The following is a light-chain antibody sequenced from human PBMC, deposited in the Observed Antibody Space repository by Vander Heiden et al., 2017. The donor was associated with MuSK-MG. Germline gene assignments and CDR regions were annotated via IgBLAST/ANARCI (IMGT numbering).Light chain of an antibody. CDR2: EGS. V-gene: IGLV2-23*01. CDR1: SSGVGSYNL. CDR3: CSDAGSSTLV. J-gene: IGLJ3*02. Sequence: QSALTHPAPVSGSPGQSITIPCTGTSSGVGSYNLVSWYQQHPGKAPNLMIYEGSRRPSGVSNRFSGCKSGNTASLTISGLQAEDEADYYCCSDAGSSTLVFGGGTKLTVL.